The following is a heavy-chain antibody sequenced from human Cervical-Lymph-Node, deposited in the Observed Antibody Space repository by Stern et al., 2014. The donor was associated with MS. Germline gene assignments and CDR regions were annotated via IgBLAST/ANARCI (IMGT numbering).Heavy chain of an antibody. CDR1: GFNIVTYS. V-gene: IGHV3-21*01. CDR2: LSSTSSNI. Sequence: VQLVESGGGLVKPGGSLTLSCAASGFNIVTYSMNWVRQAPGKGLDLCSFLSSTSSNIKYADAVRGRFTIPRDNAKNSLFLHMSGLRVEDTAVYYCASTSGWFDSWGQGIQVTVSS. J-gene: IGHJ5*01. CDR3: ASTSGWFDS.